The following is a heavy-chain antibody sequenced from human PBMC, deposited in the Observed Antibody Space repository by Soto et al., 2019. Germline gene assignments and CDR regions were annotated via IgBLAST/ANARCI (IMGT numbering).Heavy chain of an antibody. CDR1: GYSIRSGYF. Sequence: PSETLSLTCAVSGYSIRSGYFWGWIRQPPGKGLEWIGSMYHSGITYYNLSLKSRVTISVDTSKNQLSLKLSSATAADTAVYYCARDSGASSGSYGMDVWGQGTTVTVSS. V-gene: IGHV4-38-2*02. J-gene: IGHJ6*02. D-gene: IGHD1-26*01. CDR2: MYHSGIT. CDR3: ARDSGASSGSYGMDV.